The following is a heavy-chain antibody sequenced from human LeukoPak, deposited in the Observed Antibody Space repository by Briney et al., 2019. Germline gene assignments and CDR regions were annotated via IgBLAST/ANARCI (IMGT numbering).Heavy chain of an antibody. J-gene: IGHJ6*02. CDR2: MNPNSGNT. CDR1: GYTFTSYD. CDR3: ARAYYYGSGSYYKPMDV. Sequence: GASVKVSCKASGYTFTSYDIIWVRQATGQGLEWMGRMNPNSGNTGYAQKFQGRVTMTRNTSISTAYMELSSLRSEDTAVYYCARAYYYGSGSYYKPMDVWGQGTTVTVSS. V-gene: IGHV1-8*01. D-gene: IGHD3-10*01.